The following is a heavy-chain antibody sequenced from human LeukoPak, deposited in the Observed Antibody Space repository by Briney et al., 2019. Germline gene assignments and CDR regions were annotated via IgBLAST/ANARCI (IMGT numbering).Heavy chain of an antibody. CDR2: ISGSGDDT. CDR3: AKPHYSGSGSYSREDY. D-gene: IGHD3-10*01. V-gene: IGHV3-23*01. Sequence: PGGSLRLSCAASGFTFKNYAMTWARQAPGKGLECVSAISGSGDDTYYADSVKGRFTISRDNSKITVYLQMNRLRAEDTAVYYCAKPHYSGSGSYSREDYWGQGTLVTVSS. CDR1: GFTFKNYA. J-gene: IGHJ4*02.